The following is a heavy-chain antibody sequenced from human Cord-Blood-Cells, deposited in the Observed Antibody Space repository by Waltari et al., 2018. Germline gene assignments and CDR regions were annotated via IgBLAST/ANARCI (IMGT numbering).Heavy chain of an antibody. CDR2: SYLGDSDT. J-gene: IGHJ2*01. D-gene: IGHD6-6*01. Sequence: EVQLVQSGAEVKKPGESLKISCKGSGYSFTSYWIGWVSQLPGKGLEWLGNSYLGDSDTRYSPAFQGQVTIAADKSSSTAYLQWSSLKASDTAMYYCAIMYSSSSVNWYFDLWGRGTLVTVSS. CDR1: GYSFTSYW. V-gene: IGHV5-51*01. CDR3: AIMYSSSSVNWYFDL.